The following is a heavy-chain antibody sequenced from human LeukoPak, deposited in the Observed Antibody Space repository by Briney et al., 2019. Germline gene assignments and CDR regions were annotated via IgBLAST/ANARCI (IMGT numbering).Heavy chain of an antibody. J-gene: IGHJ2*01. Sequence: PGGSLRLSCAASGFTVSSNYMSWVRQAPGKGLEWVSVIYRGGSTYYADSVKGRFTISRDNSKNTLYLQMNSLRAEDTAVYYCARTGIDWYFDLWGRGTLVTVSS. CDR1: GFTVSSNY. D-gene: IGHD3-10*01. CDR3: ARTGIDWYFDL. V-gene: IGHV3-53*01. CDR2: IYRGGST.